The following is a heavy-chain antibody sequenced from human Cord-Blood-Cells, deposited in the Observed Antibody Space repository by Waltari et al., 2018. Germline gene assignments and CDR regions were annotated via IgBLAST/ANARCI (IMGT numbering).Heavy chain of an antibody. Sequence: EVQLVESGGGLVQPGGSLRLSCAASGFTFSSYELNWVCPAPGKGLEWVSYISSSGSTIYYADSVKGRFTISRDNAKNSLYLQMNSLRAEDTAVYYCARYHVLVVYAGAFDIWGQGTMVTVSS. CDR2: ISSSGSTI. J-gene: IGHJ3*02. V-gene: IGHV3-48*03. D-gene: IGHD2-8*02. CDR1: GFTFSSYE. CDR3: ARYHVLVVYAGAFDI.